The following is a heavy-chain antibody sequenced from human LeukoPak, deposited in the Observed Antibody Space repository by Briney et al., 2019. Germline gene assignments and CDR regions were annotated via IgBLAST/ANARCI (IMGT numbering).Heavy chain of an antibody. CDR2: IRYNSAVK. V-gene: IGHV3-9*01. CDR1: GFKFDDYA. Sequence: GRSLRLSCAPSGFKFDDYAMHWVRQSPGKGLEWVAGIRYNSAVKDYADSVKGRFTISRDNANNALFLQMDSLTSEDTTLYFCAKSHGEWELLDYWGHGTLVTVYS. D-gene: IGHD4-23*01. CDR3: AKSHGEWELLDY. J-gene: IGHJ4*01.